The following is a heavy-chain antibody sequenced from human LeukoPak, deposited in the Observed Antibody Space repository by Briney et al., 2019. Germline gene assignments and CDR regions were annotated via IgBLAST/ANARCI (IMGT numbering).Heavy chain of an antibody. V-gene: IGHV3-11*01. Sequence: PGGSLRPSCAASGFTFSDYYMSWIRQAPGKGLEWVSYISSSGSTIYYADSVKGRFTISRDNAKNSLYLQVNSLRAEDTAVYYCARDHWFVRGTLSYWGQGTLVTVSS. CDR3: ARDHWFVRGTLSY. CDR2: ISSSGSTI. CDR1: GFTFSDYY. D-gene: IGHD2-8*01. J-gene: IGHJ4*02.